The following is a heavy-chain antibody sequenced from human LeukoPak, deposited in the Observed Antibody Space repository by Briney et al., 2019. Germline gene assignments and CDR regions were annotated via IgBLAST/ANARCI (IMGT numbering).Heavy chain of an antibody. CDR3: ATEELVAAGTVLDY. Sequence: RTGGSLRLSCAASGFTFSTYSMNWVRQAPGEGLEWVSSISSTSRYIYQADSVKGRFTISRDNAKNSLYLQMNSLRAEDTAMYYCATEELVAAGTVLDYWGQGTLVTVSS. J-gene: IGHJ4*02. CDR1: GFTFSTYS. D-gene: IGHD6-13*01. CDR2: ISSTSRYI. V-gene: IGHV3-21*01.